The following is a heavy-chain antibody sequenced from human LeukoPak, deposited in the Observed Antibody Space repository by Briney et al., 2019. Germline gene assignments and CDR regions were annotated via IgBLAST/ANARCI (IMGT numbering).Heavy chain of an antibody. CDR3: ARDIGGATTAEYFQH. Sequence: GGSLRLSCAASGFTFSSYSMNWVRQASGKGLEWVSSISSSSSYIYYADSVKGRFTISRDNAKNSLYLQMNSLRAEDTAVYYCARDIGGATTAEYFQHWGQGTLVTVSS. V-gene: IGHV3-21*01. CDR2: ISSSSSYI. D-gene: IGHD1-26*01. J-gene: IGHJ1*01. CDR1: GFTFSSYS.